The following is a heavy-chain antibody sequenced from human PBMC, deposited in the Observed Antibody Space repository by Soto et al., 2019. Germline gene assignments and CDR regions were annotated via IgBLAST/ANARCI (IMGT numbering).Heavy chain of an antibody. V-gene: IGHV1-18*01. D-gene: IGHD3-10*01. CDR3: ARVTFGELSLFDP. CDR1: GYTCTSFG. J-gene: IGHJ5*02. CDR2: VSPYNGHT. Sequence: QDQLVQFGAEVKKPGASVKVSCKASGYTCTSFGIGWVRLAPGQGLEWLGWVSPYNGHTRYAQEVEGRVTMTTETSTSTAYMELRSLRSDDTAVYYCARVTFGELSLFDPWGQGTLVTVSS.